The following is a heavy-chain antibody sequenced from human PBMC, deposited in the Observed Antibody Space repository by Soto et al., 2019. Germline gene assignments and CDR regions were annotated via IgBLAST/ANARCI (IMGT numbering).Heavy chain of an antibody. J-gene: IGHJ6*02. CDR3: ARDGPYGGSYVGYGLEV. Sequence: KTSETLSLTCSVSGGSVNSGGHYWTWIRQPPGKPLEWIGYIYYTGTTNYNPSLKSRVTISLDTSENQFSLKLSSVTAADTAVYYCARDGPYGGSYVGYGLEVWGQGAAVTVSS. V-gene: IGHV4-61*08. CDR2: IYYTGTT. D-gene: IGHD1-26*01. CDR1: GGSVNSGGHY.